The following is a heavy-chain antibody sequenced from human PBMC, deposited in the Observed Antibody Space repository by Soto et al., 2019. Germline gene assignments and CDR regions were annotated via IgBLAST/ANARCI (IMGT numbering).Heavy chain of an antibody. CDR3: ARDSGYSYGRPDY. J-gene: IGHJ4*02. Sequence: SETLSLTCTVSGGSISGSSYYWGWIRQPPRKGLEWMGSMYYSGGTYYNPSLKSRVTISVDTPKNQFSLKLSSVTAVDTAVYYCARDSGYSYGRPDYWGQGILVTVSS. CDR1: GGSISGSSYY. CDR2: MYYSGGT. V-gene: IGHV4-39*02. D-gene: IGHD5-18*01.